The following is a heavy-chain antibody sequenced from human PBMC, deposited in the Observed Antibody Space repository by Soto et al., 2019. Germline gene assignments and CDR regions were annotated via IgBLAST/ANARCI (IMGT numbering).Heavy chain of an antibody. CDR3: AKNNINSSGYYRTYNWFDP. Sequence: GGSLRLSCAASGFTFSSYGMHWVRQAPGEGLEWVAVISYDGSNKYYADSVKGRFTISRDNSKNTLYLQMNSLRAEDTAVYYCAKNNINSSGYYRTYNWFDPWGQGTLVTVPQ. J-gene: IGHJ5*02. V-gene: IGHV3-30*18. CDR1: GFTFSSYG. CDR2: ISYDGSNK. D-gene: IGHD3-22*01.